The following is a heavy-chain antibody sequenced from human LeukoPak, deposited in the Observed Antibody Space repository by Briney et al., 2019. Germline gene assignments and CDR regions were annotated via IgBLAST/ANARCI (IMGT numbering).Heavy chain of an antibody. CDR3: ARDKLGSSGFDC. CDR1: GGTFSSYA. CDR2: IIPIFGTA. Sequence: ASVKVSCKASGGTFSSYAISWVRQAPGQGLEWMGGIIPIFGTANYAQKFQGRVTITADESTSTAYMELSSLRSEDTAVYYCARDKLGSSGFDCWGQGTLVTVSS. D-gene: IGHD6-6*01. J-gene: IGHJ4*02. V-gene: IGHV1-69*13.